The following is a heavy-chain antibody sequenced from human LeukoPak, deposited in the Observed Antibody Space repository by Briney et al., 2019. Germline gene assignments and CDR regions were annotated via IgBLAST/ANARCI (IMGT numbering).Heavy chain of an antibody. CDR1: GYTFTSYY. V-gene: IGHV1-46*01. D-gene: IGHD1/OR15-1a*01. J-gene: IGHJ5*02. CDR2: INPSGGST. CDR3: ARSNSFDP. Sequence: GASVKVSCKASGYTFTSYYIHWVRQAPGRGLEWMGIINPSGGSTSYPQKFQGRVTMTRDTSTSTVYMELSSLRSEATAVYYCARSNSFDPWGQGTLVTVSS.